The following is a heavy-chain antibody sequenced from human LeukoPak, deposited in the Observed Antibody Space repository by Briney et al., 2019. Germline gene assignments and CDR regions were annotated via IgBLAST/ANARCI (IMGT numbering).Heavy chain of an antibody. Sequence: GGSLRLSCAASGFTFSSYWMSWVRQAPGKGPEWVANIRQDGSEIYYVDSVKGRFTISRDNAKNSLFLQMNSLRAEDTAVYYCARDKQVGATHFDYWGQGTLVTVSS. V-gene: IGHV3-7*01. CDR3: ARDKQVGATHFDY. CDR1: GFTFSSYW. J-gene: IGHJ4*02. CDR2: IRQDGSEI. D-gene: IGHD1-26*01.